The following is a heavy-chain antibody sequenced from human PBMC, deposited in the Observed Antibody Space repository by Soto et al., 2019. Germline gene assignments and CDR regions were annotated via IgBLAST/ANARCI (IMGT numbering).Heavy chain of an antibody. D-gene: IGHD4-4*01. CDR1: GDSISSGGYY. J-gene: IGHJ6*02. CDR3: ARDQEVNYSNYGGTDNYYGMDV. CDR2: IHYTGST. V-gene: IGHV4-31*03. Sequence: QVQLQESGPGLVKPSQTLSLTCTVSGDSISSGGYYWSSIRQHPGKGLEWIVYIHYTGSTYYNPSHRSRVALSVDRSKNQLCLKRTSVTAAGTDVYYCARDQEVNYSNYGGTDNYYGMDVWGQGATVTVSS.